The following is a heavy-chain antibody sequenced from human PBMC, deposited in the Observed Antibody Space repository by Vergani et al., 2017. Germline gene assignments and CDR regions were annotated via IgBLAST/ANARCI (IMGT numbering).Heavy chain of an antibody. CDR2: ISGSGGNT. CDR1: GFTFSSYA. J-gene: IGHJ6*03. V-gene: IGHV3-23*01. D-gene: IGHD3-10*01. CDR3: AKCYGSGFYYYYMDV. Sequence: EVQLLESGGGLAQPGGSLRLSCGASGFTFSSYAMTWVRQAPGKGLEWVSAISGSGGNTFYTDSVKGRFTISRDNSKDTLYLQMNSLRVEDTAIYYCAKCYGSGFYYYYMDVWGKGTTVTVSS.